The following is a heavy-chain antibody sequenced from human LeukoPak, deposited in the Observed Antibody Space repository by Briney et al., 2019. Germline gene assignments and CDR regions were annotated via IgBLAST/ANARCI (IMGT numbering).Heavy chain of an antibody. CDR3: ARGDSSAAMPRNP. CDR1: GFTFSSYS. D-gene: IGHD2-2*01. CDR2: ISSSSSYI. V-gene: IGHV3-21*01. J-gene: IGHJ5*02. Sequence: GSLRLSCAASGFTFSSYSMNWVRQAPGKGLEWVSSISSSSSYIYYADSVEGRFTISRDNAKNSLYLQMNSLRAEDTAVYYCARGDSSAAMPRNPWGQGTLVTVSS.